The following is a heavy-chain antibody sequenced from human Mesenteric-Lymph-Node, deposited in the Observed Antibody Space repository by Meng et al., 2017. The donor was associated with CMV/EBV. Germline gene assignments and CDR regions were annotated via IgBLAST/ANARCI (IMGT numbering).Heavy chain of an antibody. Sequence: SLTCTVSGDSVSGGNYYWTWIRQAPGKGLEWIGYIYNSVSTNYNPSLKSRVTISVDTSKNQFSLKLTSVTAADTAVYYCARDQPADYWGQGTLVTVSS. V-gene: IGHV4-61*01. J-gene: IGHJ4*02. CDR3: ARDQPADY. CDR1: GDSVSGGNYY. CDR2: IYNSVST.